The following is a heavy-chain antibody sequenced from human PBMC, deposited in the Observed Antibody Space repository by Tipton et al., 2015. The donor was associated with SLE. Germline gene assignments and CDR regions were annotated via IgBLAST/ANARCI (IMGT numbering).Heavy chain of an antibody. V-gene: IGHV4-61*02. CDR1: GGPMTSGSYY. J-gene: IGHJ5*02. D-gene: IGHD5-24*01. CDR3: ARDFRVDGIGFDP. CDR2: IYSSGST. Sequence: TLSLTCTVSGGPMTSGSYYWSWIRQPAGKGLEWIGRIYSSGSTNYNPSLKSRVTMSVDTSKNQFSLKLSSVTAADTAVYYCARDFRVDGIGFDPWGQGTLVTVSS.